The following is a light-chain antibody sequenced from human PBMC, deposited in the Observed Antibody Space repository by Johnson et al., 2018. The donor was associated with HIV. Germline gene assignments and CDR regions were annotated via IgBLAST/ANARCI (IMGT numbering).Light chain of an antibody. J-gene: IGLJ1*01. V-gene: IGLV1-51*02. CDR1: ISNIESYF. CDR2: EDN. Sequence: QSVLTQPPSVSAAPGQRVNISCSGNISNIESYFVSWYQQLPGAAPTLLIYEDNKRPSGIPDRFSGSTSGATATLGITGLQTGDEADYYCGTWDSYLTAGVFGSGTKVTVL. CDR3: GTWDSYLTAGV.